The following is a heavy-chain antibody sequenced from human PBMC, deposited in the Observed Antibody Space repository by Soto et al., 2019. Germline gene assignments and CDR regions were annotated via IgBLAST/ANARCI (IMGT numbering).Heavy chain of an antibody. J-gene: IGHJ4*02. CDR3: ARGGNYDSSGYYFPPVFFDY. CDR2: IYYSGST. D-gene: IGHD3-22*01. CDR1: GGYIISGGDY. V-gene: IGHV4-31*03. Sequence: LSYTVSGGYIISGGDYWSWIRQHPGKGLEWIGYIYYSGSTYYNPSLKSRVTISVDTSKNQFSLKLSSVTAADTAVYYCARGGNYDSSGYYFPPVFFDYWGQGTLVPGSS.